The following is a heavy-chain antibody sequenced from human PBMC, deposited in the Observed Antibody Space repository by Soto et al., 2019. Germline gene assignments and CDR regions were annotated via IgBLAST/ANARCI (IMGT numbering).Heavy chain of an antibody. CDR2: ISKSGYT. J-gene: IGHJ6*02. D-gene: IGHD3-10*01. CDR1: GGSISSISNHY. CDR3: TTQGFGVLHGLVDV. Sequence: QVQLQESGPGLVKPSETLSLTCTVSGGSISSISNHYCSWIRLPPGKGLEWIGYISKSGYTSYNPSLKSRVMLSVDTSKNQCSLKLPSVIAADAAVYYCTTQGFGVLHGLVDVWGQGTTVTVSS. V-gene: IGHV4-59*08.